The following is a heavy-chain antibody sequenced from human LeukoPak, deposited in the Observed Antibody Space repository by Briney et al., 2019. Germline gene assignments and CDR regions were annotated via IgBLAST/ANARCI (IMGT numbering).Heavy chain of an antibody. J-gene: IGHJ4*02. CDR1: GFTFSSYA. CDR3: ARGGSSSWYGFDY. D-gene: IGHD6-13*01. CDR2: ISGSGGST. V-gene: IGHV3-23*01. Sequence: GGSLRLSCAASGFTFSSYAMSWVRQAPGKGLEWVSAISGSGGSTYYADSVKGRFTISRDNSKNTLYLQMNSLRAGDTAVYYCARGGSSSWYGFDYWGQGTLVTVSS.